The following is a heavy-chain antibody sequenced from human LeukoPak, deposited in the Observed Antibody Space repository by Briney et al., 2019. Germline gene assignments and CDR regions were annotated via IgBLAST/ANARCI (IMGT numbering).Heavy chain of an antibody. V-gene: IGHV4-34*01. CDR2: INHSGST. D-gene: IGHD3-10*01. Sequence: PSEALSLTCAVYGGSFSGYYWSWIRQPPGKGLEWIGEINHSGSTNYNPSLKSRVTISVDTSKNQSSLKLSSVTAADTAVYYCARLDGGYWGQGTLVTVSS. J-gene: IGHJ4*02. CDR1: GGSFSGYY. CDR3: ARLDGGY.